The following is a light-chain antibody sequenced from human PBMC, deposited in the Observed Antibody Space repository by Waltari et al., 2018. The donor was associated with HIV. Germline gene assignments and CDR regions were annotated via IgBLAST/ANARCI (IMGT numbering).Light chain of an antibody. CDR2: MAS. CDR1: QSLLYVNGENY. CDR3: IQALKEVIT. Sequence: EIVMTQSTLSVSVTPGEPASFSCRSSQSLLYVNGENYLDWYVQKPGQSPQLLIYMASKRASGVPDRFSGSGSGTEFTLIISRVEAEDVGVYYCIQALKEVITFGHGTRLEIK. V-gene: IGKV2-28*01. J-gene: IGKJ5*01.